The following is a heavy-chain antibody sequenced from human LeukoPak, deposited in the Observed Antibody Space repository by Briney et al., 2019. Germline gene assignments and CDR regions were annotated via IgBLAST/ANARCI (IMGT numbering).Heavy chain of an antibody. J-gene: IGHJ4*02. CDR2: MNPNSGNT. V-gene: IGHV1-8*01. D-gene: IGHD6-6*01. CDR3: ARVMGSSSPFDY. CDR1: GYTFTSYD. Sequence: ASVKVSCKASGYTFTSYDINWVRQATGQGLEWMGWMNPNSGNTGYAQKFQGRVTMTRNTSISTAYMELSSLRSEDTAVYYCARVMGSSSPFDYWGQGTLVTVSS.